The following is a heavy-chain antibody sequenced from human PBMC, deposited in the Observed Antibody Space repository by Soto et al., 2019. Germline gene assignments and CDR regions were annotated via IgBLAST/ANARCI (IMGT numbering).Heavy chain of an antibody. J-gene: IGHJ3*02. CDR2: IYSGGST. CDR3: ARPSLGDAFDI. V-gene: IGHV3-66*04. Sequence: GSLRLSCAASGFTVSRNYMSWVRQAPGKGLEWVSLIYSGGSTYYADSVKGGFTISRDNSKNTLYLQMNSLRAEDTALYYCARPSLGDAFDIWGQGTMVTVSS. CDR1: GFTVSRNY. D-gene: IGHD6-13*01.